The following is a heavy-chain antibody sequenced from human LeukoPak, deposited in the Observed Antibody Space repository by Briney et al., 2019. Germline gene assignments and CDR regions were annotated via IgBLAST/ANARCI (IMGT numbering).Heavy chain of an antibody. CDR2: ISSSSSTI. J-gene: IGHJ4*02. V-gene: IGHV3-48*01. CDR3: AKDHHGQSVVLDY. Sequence: GGSLRLSCAASGFTFSSYSMNWVRQAPGKGLEGVSYISSSSSTIYYADSVKGRFTISRDNAKNSLYLQMNSLRAEDTAVYYCAKDHHGQSVVLDYWGQGTLVTVSS. D-gene: IGHD4-23*01. CDR1: GFTFSSYS.